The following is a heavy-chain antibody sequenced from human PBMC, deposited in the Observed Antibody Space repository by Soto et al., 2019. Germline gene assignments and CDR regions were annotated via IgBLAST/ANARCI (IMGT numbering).Heavy chain of an antibody. J-gene: IGHJ6*02. CDR1: GFTFSRYV. CDR3: ARARSPDYNYHGLKA. V-gene: IGHV3-30-3*01. CDR2: ISSDGSSE. D-gene: IGHD6-6*01. Sequence: QVQLVESGGGVVQPGRSLGLSCAASGFTFSRYVMQWVRQAPGKGLEWVALISSDGSSEYYADSVRGRFTISRDTSTHKLYLQMNSLRVEDTALYLCARARSPDYNYHGLKAWGQGTTVTVSS.